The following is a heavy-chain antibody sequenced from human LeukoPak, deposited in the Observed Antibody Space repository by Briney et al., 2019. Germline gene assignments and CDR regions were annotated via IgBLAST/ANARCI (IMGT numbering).Heavy chain of an antibody. Sequence: GGSLRLSCAASGFTFSDYAPNWVRQAPGKGLEWVSSIGSDNHMFYSDSVRGRFTISRDNAKRSLYLQMTSLRADDSAVYYCARESAEAFDYWGQGVLVTVSS. CDR2: IGSDNHM. CDR1: GFTFSDYA. CDR3: ARESAEAFDY. J-gene: IGHJ4*02. V-gene: IGHV3-21*01.